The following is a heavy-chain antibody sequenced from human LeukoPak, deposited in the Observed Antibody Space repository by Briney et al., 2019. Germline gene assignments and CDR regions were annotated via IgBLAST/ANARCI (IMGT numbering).Heavy chain of an antibody. CDR2: IYTDGRT. D-gene: IGHD2-15*01. Sequence: GGSLRLSCAASGFTVSSDYMSWVRQATGKGLEWVSVIYTDGRTFFADFVKGRFTISRDTSKNMLYLQMNSLRVEDTAVYYCARGTPTVSAGHYWGQGTLVTVSS. CDR1: GFTVSSDY. V-gene: IGHV3-53*01. J-gene: IGHJ4*02. CDR3: ARGTPTVSAGHY.